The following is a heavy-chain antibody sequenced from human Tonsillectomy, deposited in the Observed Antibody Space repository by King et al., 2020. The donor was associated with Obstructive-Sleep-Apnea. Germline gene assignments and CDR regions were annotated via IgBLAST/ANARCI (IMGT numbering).Heavy chain of an antibody. Sequence: QLVQSGAEVKKPGASLKISCKGSGYSFTSYWIGWVRQMPGKGLEWMGIIYPGDSDTRYSPSFQGQVTISADKSISTAYLQWSSLKASDTAMYYCARHYYDFWSGYRNPYYYYGMDVWGQGTTVTVSS. CDR3: ARHYYDFWSGYRNPYYYYGMDV. V-gene: IGHV5-51*01. CDR1: GYSFTSYW. CDR2: IYPGDSDT. J-gene: IGHJ6*02. D-gene: IGHD3-3*01.